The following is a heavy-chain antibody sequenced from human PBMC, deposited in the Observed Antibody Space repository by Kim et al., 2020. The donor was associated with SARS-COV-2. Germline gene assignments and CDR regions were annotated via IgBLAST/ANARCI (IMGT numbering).Heavy chain of an antibody. CDR1: GFTFSSYA. CDR2: ISGSGGST. D-gene: IGHD3-10*01. CDR3: ASVIGPGGLWFGEWDWYFDL. Sequence: GGSLRLSCAASGFTFSSYAMSWVRQAPGKGLEWVSAISGSGGSTYYADSVKGRFTISRDNSKNTLYLQMNSLRAEDTAVYYCASVIGPGGLWFGEWDWYFDLWGRGTLVTVSS. J-gene: IGHJ2*01. V-gene: IGHV3-23*01.